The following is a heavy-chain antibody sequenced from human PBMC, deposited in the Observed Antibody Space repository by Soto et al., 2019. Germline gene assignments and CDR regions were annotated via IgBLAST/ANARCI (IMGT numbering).Heavy chain of an antibody. J-gene: IGHJ5*02. V-gene: IGHV4-59*08. CDR3: ARQNRSDWFDP. Sequence: QVQLQESGPGLVKPSETLSLTCTVSGGSISSYYWSWIRQPPGKGLEWIGYIDYSGSTNYNPSLKSRVTISVDTSKNQFSLKLSSVTAADTDVYYCARQNRSDWFDPWGQGTLVTVSS. CDR2: IDYSGST. CDR1: GGSISSYY.